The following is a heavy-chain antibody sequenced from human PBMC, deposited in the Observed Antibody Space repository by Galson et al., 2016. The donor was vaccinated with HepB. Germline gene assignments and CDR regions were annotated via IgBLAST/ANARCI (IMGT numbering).Heavy chain of an antibody. CDR2: IYPGDSDT. Sequence: QSGAEVKKPGDSLRISCRASGYSFTSHWIGWVRQVPEKGLEWLGIIYPGDSDTKYNPSCQGQVTISVDKSINTAFLQWNSLNVSDSAMYYCARSRVGGDYVYFDYWGQGTLATVSS. CDR3: ARSRVGGDYVYFDY. CDR1: GYSFTSHW. J-gene: IGHJ4*02. V-gene: IGHV5-51*01. D-gene: IGHD2-21*02.